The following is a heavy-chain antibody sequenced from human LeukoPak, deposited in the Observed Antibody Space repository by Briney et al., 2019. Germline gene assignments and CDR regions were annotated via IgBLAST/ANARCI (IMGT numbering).Heavy chain of an antibody. CDR3: ARGFTYYDILTGSRPVNYYFDY. CDR2: IYYSGST. D-gene: IGHD3-9*01. V-gene: IGHV4-59*01. CDR1: GGSISSYY. J-gene: IGHJ4*02. Sequence: PSETLSLTCTVSGGSISSYYWSWIRQPPGKGLEWIGYIYYSGSTNYNPSLKSRVTISVDTSKNQFSLKLSSVTAADTAVYYCARGFTYYDILTGSRPVNYYFDYWGQGTLVTVSS.